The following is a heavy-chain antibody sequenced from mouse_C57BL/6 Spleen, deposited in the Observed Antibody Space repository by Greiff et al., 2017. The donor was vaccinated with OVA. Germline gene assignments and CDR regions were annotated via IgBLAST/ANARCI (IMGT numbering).Heavy chain of an antibody. Sequence: VQLQESGAELVKPGASVKISCKASGYAFNSYWMNWVKQRPGKGLEWIGQIYPGDGDTNYNGKFKGKAKLTADKSSSTAYMQLSSLTSEDSAVYFCAIPAKAACGFAYWGQGTWVTVSA. J-gene: IGHJ3*01. V-gene: IGHV1-80*01. CDR1: GYAFNSYW. D-gene: IGHD3-3*01. CDR2: IYPGDGDT. CDR3: AIPAKAACGFAY.